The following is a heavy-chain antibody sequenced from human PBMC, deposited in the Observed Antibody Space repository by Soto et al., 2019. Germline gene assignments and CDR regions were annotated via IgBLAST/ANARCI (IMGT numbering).Heavy chain of an antibody. CDR3: AKARTYYDFWSGYLTDYYYYYGMDV. V-gene: IGHV3-30*18. CDR1: VFTFISYG. D-gene: IGHD3-3*01. Sequence: GWSLRLSCASSVFTFISYGMHWVRQAPGKGLEWVAVISYDGSNKYYADSVKGRFTISRDNSKNTLYLQMNSLRAEDTAVYYCAKARTYYDFWSGYLTDYYYYYGMDVWGQGTTVTVSS. J-gene: IGHJ6*02. CDR2: ISYDGSNK.